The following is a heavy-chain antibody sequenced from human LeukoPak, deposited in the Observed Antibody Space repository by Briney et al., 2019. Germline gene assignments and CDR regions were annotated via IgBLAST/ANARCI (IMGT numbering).Heavy chain of an antibody. V-gene: IGHV1-8*01. CDR3: ARIRSVTTGLKGYYFDY. Sequence: ASVKVSCKTSGYTFSSYEINWVRQATGRGLEWVGWMNPKTGKTAYARNLQGRVTITRDTSISTAYMDLSGPRSEDTAVYYCARIRSVTTGLKGYYFDYWGQGTLVTVSS. J-gene: IGHJ4*02. CDR2: MNPKTGKT. CDR1: GYTFSSYE. D-gene: IGHD1-1*01.